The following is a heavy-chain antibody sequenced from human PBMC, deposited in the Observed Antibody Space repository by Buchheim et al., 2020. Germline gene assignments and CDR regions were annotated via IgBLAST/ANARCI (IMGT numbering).Heavy chain of an antibody. CDR1: GGSISSYY. D-gene: IGHD1-26*01. CDR2: IYYSGST. V-gene: IGHV4-59*01. Sequence: QVQLQESGPGLVKPSETLSLTCTVSGGSISSYYWSWIRQPPGKGLDWIGYIYYSGSTNYNPSLKSRVTISVDTSKNQFSLKLSSVTAADTAVYYCARDLGGSYTTYYYGMDVWGQGTT. J-gene: IGHJ6*02. CDR3: ARDLGGSYTTYYYGMDV.